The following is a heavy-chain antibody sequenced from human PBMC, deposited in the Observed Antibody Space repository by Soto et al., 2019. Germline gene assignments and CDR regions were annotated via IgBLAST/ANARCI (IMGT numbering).Heavy chain of an antibody. CDR2: IRSKGYGGAT. CDR3: ARRQYLDY. CDR1: GFNFGDYA. J-gene: IGHJ4*02. Sequence: EVQLVESGGGLVQPGRSLRLSCTGFGFNFGDYAMSWFRQAPGKGLEWVGFIRSKGYGGATEYAASVKGRFTISRDDSKSIAYLEMNSLKTEDTAVYYCARRQYLDYWGQGTLVTVSS. V-gene: IGHV3-49*03.